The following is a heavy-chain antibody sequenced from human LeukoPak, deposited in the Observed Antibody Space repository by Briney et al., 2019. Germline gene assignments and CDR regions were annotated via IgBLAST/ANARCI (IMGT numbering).Heavy chain of an antibody. Sequence: GGTLRLSCAASGFTFRSYSMNWVRQAPGKGLEWVSSISSGNIYIYYVDSVKGRFTVSRDNAKNSLYLQMNSLRAEDTAVYYCARDGGSYPHYFDYWGQGTLVTVSS. J-gene: IGHJ4*02. V-gene: IGHV3-21*01. CDR1: GFTFRSYS. CDR2: ISSGNIYI. D-gene: IGHD1-26*01. CDR3: ARDGGSYPHYFDY.